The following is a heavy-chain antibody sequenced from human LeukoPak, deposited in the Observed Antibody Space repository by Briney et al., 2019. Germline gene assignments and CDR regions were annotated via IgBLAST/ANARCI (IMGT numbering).Heavy chain of an antibody. Sequence: ASVKVSCKTSGYTFTNYGVSWVRQAPGQGLEWMGWISAYNGYTNYAQKLQVRVTMTTDTSTSTAYMELRSLTSDDTAVYYCAKDAVRIAARPSWDYWGQGTLVTVSS. CDR3: AKDAVRIAARPSWDY. D-gene: IGHD6-6*01. V-gene: IGHV1-18*01. CDR1: GYTFTNYG. CDR2: ISAYNGYT. J-gene: IGHJ4*02.